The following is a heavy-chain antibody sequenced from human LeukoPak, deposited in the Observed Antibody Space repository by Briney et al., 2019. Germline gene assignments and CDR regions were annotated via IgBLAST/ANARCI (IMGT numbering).Heavy chain of an antibody. J-gene: IGHJ5*02. V-gene: IGHV4-38-2*01. Sequence: PSETLSLTCAVSSYSIPISSGYYWDWIRQPPGKGLEWIGTISHIGTTYYNPSLKSRVTVSVDTSKNQFSLKLSSVTAADTAVYYCARGGPTVTTFWNWFDPWGQGTLVTVSS. CDR3: ARGGPTVTTFWNWFDP. CDR2: ISHIGTT. D-gene: IGHD4-17*01. CDR1: SYSIPISSGYY.